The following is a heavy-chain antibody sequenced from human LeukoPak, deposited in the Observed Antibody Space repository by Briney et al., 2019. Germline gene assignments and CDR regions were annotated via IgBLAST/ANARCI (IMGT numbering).Heavy chain of an antibody. D-gene: IGHD4-17*01. Sequence: SETLSLTCTVSGGSISSYYWSWIRQPPGKGLEWIGYVYSSGSTNYNPSLKSRVTMSVDTSKSQFSLKLSSVTAADTAVYYCAREKDGDYAHDPWGQGTLVTVSS. V-gene: IGHV4-59*12. CDR2: VYSSGST. CDR3: AREKDGDYAHDP. J-gene: IGHJ5*02. CDR1: GGSISSYY.